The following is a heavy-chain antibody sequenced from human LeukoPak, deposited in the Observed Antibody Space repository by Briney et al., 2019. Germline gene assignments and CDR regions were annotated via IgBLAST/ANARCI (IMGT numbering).Heavy chain of an antibody. CDR3: ARGRGAYGDRRGIDY. Sequence: MPSETLSLTCAVYGGSFSGYYWSWIRQPPGKGLEWIGEISHSGSTNYNPSLKSRVTISVDTSKNQFSLKLSSVTAADTAVYYCARGRGAYGDRRGIDYWGQGTLVTVSS. D-gene: IGHD4-17*01. V-gene: IGHV4-34*01. CDR2: ISHSGST. J-gene: IGHJ4*02. CDR1: GGSFSGYY.